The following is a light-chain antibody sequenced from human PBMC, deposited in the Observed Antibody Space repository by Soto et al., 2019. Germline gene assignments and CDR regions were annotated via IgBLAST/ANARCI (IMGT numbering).Light chain of an antibody. CDR1: QSILYSSNNKNY. CDR3: LQYYTTPEA. CDR2: WAS. V-gene: IGKV4-1*01. J-gene: IGKJ1*01. Sequence: DIVMTQSPDSLAVSLGERATINCKSSQSILYSSNNKNYLAWYQQKPGQRPKLLIYWASTRESGVPDRFSGSGSGTDFTPTISSLQTEDVAVYYCLQYYTTPEAFGQGTKVEIK.